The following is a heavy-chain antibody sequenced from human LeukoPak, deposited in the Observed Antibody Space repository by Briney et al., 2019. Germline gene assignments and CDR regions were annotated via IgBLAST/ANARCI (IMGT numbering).Heavy chain of an antibody. CDR1: EFTFSSYE. CDR2: ISSGASSV. V-gene: IGHV3-48*03. J-gene: IGHJ4*02. Sequence: PGGSLRLSCAASEFTFSSYEMNWVCQAPGKGLEWVSYISSGASSVYYADSVKGRFTISRDNAKNSLYLQMNSLRAEDTAVYYCAKTSGWHHDYWGQGTLVTVSS. D-gene: IGHD6-19*01. CDR3: AKTSGWHHDY.